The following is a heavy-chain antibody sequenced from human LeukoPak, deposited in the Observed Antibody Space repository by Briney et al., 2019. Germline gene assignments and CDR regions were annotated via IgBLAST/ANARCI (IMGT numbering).Heavy chain of an antibody. V-gene: IGHV3-23*01. D-gene: IGHD5-24*01. CDR1: GFTLSSYA. Sequence: GGSLRLSCAASGFTLSSYAMSWVRQAPGKGLEWVSAISDSGNTYHADSVKGRFTISRDNSKNTLYLQMNSLRGEDTAVYYCAKAILMATLHYHYMDVWGKGTAVTISS. CDR2: ISDSGNT. CDR3: AKAILMATLHYHYMDV. J-gene: IGHJ6*03.